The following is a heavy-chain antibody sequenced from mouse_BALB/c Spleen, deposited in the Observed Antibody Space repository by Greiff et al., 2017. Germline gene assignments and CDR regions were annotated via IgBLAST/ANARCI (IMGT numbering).Heavy chain of an antibody. J-gene: IGHJ2*01. CDR2: ISSGSSTI. CDR1: GFTFSSFG. D-gene: IGHD1-1*01. Sequence: DVMLVESGGGLVQPGGSRKLSCAASGFTFSSFGMHWVRQAPEKGLEWVAYISSGSSTIYYADTVKGRFTISRDNPKNTLFLQMTSLRSEDTAMYYCARSLTTVVFDYWGQGTTLTVSS. CDR3: ARSLTTVVFDY. V-gene: IGHV5-17*02.